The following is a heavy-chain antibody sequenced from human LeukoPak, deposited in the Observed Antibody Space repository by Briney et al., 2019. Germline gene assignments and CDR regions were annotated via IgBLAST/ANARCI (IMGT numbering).Heavy chain of an antibody. CDR1: GFTFSSYA. Sequence: GGSLRLSCAASGFTFSSYAMSWVRQAPGKGLEWVSAISGSGGSTYYADSVKGRFTISRDNAKNSPYLQMNSLRAEDTAVYFCARAGRFGESFRDYYYYIDVWGKGTTVTVSS. V-gene: IGHV3-23*01. D-gene: IGHD3-10*01. CDR3: ARAGRFGESFRDYYYYIDV. J-gene: IGHJ6*03. CDR2: ISGSGGST.